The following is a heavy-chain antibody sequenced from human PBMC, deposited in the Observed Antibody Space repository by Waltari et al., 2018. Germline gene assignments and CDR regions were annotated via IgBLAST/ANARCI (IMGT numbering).Heavy chain of an antibody. D-gene: IGHD2-15*01. CDR1: GYTFTGYY. Sequence: QVQLVQSGAEVKKPGASVKVSCKASGYTFTGYYMHWVRPAPGQGLEWMGRINPNSGGTNYAQKFQGRVTMTKDTSISTAYMELSRLRSDDTAVYYCARDGCSGGSCPLLRGAFDIWGQGTMVTVSS. J-gene: IGHJ3*02. CDR3: ARDGCSGGSCPLLRGAFDI. V-gene: IGHV1-2*06. CDR2: INPNSGGT.